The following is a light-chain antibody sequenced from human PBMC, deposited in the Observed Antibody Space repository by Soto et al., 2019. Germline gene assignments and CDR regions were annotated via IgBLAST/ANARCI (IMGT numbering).Light chain of an antibody. CDR1: ASDVGGYNY. J-gene: IGLJ1*01. CDR3: RSYTSRTTYV. Sequence: QSVLTQPASVSGSPGQSITIPCTGTASDVGGYNYVSRYQQHPGKAPKLMIHAVSNRPSGISSRFSGSKSGNTASLTISGLQSEDEADYFCRSYTSRTTYVFGTGTKVTVL. CDR2: AVS. V-gene: IGLV2-14*01.